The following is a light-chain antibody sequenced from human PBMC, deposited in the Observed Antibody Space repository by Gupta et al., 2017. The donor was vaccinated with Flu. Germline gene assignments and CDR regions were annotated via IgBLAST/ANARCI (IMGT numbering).Light chain of an antibody. J-gene: IGKJ3*01. CDR3: QQTYNAPLT. Sequence: DIKRTQSPSSLSASVGDSVTITCRGSQRISSHLNWYQQEPGKAPKLLIYAAYSLQSGVPSRFSGSGSGTDFTLTIRSLQHEDFATYYCQQTYNAPLTFGPGTKVDIE. CDR2: AAY. V-gene: IGKV1-39*01. CDR1: QRISSH.